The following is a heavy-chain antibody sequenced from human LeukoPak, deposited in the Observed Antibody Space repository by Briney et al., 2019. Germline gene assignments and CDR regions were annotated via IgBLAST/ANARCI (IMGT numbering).Heavy chain of an antibody. CDR2: IYYSGST. CDR1: GGSISSYY. J-gene: IGHJ6*03. V-gene: IGHV4-59*12. D-gene: IGHD5-18*01. Sequence: SETLSLTCTVSGGSISSYYWSWIRQPPGKGLEWIGYIYYSGSTNYKPSLKSRVTMSVDTSKNQFSLKLSSVTAADTAVYYCARDHGYSYGSYYYYYYMDVWGKGTTVTISS. CDR3: ARDHGYSYGSYYYYYYMDV.